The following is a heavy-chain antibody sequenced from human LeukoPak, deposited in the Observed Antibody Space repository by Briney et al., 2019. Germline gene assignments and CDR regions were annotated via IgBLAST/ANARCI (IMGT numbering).Heavy chain of an antibody. CDR2: IYSGGST. CDR1: GFTFSSYG. Sequence: GGSLRPSCAASGFTFSSYGMHWVRQAPGKGLEWVAVIYSGGSTYYADSVKGRFTISRDNSKNTLYLQMNSLRAEDTAVYYCARGGVDTAMASDYWGQGTLVTVSS. D-gene: IGHD5-18*01. V-gene: IGHV3-NL1*01. J-gene: IGHJ4*02. CDR3: ARGGVDTAMASDY.